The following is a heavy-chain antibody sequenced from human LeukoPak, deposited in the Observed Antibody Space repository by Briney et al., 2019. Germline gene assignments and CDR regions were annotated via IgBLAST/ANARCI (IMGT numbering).Heavy chain of an antibody. CDR3: AKDFLANGDYGPFDP. J-gene: IGHJ5*02. V-gene: IGHV3-30*02. CDR1: GFSFSNYG. CDR2: IRDDGPSK. Sequence: RGSLRLSCAASGFSFSNYGTHWVRQAPGKGLEWVAFIRDDGPSKNYGDSVKGRFTIYRDNSKNTLYLQMNSLRTEDTAVYYCAKDFLANGDYGPFDPWGQGTLVTVS. D-gene: IGHD4-17*01.